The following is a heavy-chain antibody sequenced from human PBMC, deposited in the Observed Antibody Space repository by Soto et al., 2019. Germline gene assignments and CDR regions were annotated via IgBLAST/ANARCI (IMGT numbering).Heavy chain of an antibody. J-gene: IGHJ4*02. V-gene: IGHV1-46*01. Sequence: QVQLVQSGAEVKKPGASVKVSCKASGYTFTDYYIHWVRQAPGQGLEWMGMINPSGGSTDYAQKFRGTVTMTRDTSTGTVYMALSSLRSEDTAVYYCARPPFPGCINAVCYPFDYWGQGTLVTVSS. CDR2: INPSGGST. CDR1: GYTFTDYY. CDR3: ARPPFPGCINAVCYPFDY. D-gene: IGHD2-8*01.